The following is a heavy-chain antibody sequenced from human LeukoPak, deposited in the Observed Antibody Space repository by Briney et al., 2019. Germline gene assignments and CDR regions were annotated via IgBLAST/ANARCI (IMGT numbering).Heavy chain of an antibody. D-gene: IGHD5-24*01. CDR3: ARDSTAYNSFDY. CDR1: GYTFTSYY. Sequence: ASVKVSCKASGYTFTSYYVHWVRQAPGQGLEWMGIINPSGGSTSYAQKFQGRVTMTRDTSTSTVYMELSSLRSEDTAVYYCARDSTAYNSFDYWGQGTLVTVSS. V-gene: IGHV1-46*01. CDR2: INPSGGST. J-gene: IGHJ4*02.